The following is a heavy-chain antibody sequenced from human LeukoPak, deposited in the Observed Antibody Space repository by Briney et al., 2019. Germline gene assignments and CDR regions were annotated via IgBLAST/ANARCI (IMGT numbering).Heavy chain of an antibody. J-gene: IGHJ4*02. V-gene: IGHV3-23*01. CDR2: INPTGVYT. Sequence: GGSLRLSCAASGFTFDDFDDYGLSWVRQAPGKGLEWVSAINPTGVYTYYADSVNVRFTISRDNSIDTLYLQMNSLTAEDTALYYCARDRVHFENWGQGTLVTVSS. CDR3: ARDRVHFEN. CDR1: GFTFDDFDDYG.